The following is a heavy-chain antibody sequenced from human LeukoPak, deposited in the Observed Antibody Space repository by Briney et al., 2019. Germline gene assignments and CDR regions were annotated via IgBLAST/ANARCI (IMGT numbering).Heavy chain of an antibody. CDR2: IKSKSDGETT. CDR3: TTDRGSV. J-gene: IGHJ4*02. Sequence: GGSLRLSCAASGFTCTNVWMSWVRQTPWKGLEWVGRIKSKSDGETTDYAAPVKGRFTISRDDAKTMVYLQMNSLKSEDTAVYYCTTDRGSVWGQGTLVTVSS. CDR1: GFTCTNVW. V-gene: IGHV3-15*01.